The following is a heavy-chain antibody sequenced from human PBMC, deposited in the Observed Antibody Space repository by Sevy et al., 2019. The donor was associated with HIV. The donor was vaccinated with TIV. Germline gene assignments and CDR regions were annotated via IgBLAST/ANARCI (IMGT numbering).Heavy chain of an antibody. CDR1: GFTFGDYA. D-gene: IGHD6-13*01. CDR3: TRDQWQQVVRPHFDY. CDR2: IRSKIFGGTT. J-gene: IGHJ4*02. Sequence: GGSLRLSCTGSGFTFGDYAVSWVRQAPGKGLEWVGLIRSKIFGGTTEFAASVKGRFTISRDDSKSIAYLEMNSLKSEDTAVYYCTRDQWQQVVRPHFDYWGQGTLVTVSS. V-gene: IGHV3-49*04.